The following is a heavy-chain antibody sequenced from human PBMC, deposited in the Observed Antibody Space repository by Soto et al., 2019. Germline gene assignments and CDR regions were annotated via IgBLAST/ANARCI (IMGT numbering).Heavy chain of an antibody. J-gene: IGHJ4*02. D-gene: IGHD2-8*01. CDR1: GYTFTGYY. CDR2: MNPNSGNT. CDR3: ARAPVYCTNGVCYSSGIDY. Sequence: ASVKVSCKASGYTFTGYYIHWVRQAPGQGLEWMGWMNPNSGNTGYAQKFQGRVTMTRNTSISTAYMELSSLRSEDTAVYYCARAPVYCTNGVCYSSGIDYWGQGTLVTVSS. V-gene: IGHV1-8*02.